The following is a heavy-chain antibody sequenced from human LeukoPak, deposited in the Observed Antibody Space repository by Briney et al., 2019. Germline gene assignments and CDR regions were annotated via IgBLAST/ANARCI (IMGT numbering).Heavy chain of an antibody. Sequence: GGSLRLSCTASGFSFSSYSMYWGRQAPGKGLEWVSYISSSSSTIYYADSVKGRFTISRDNAKNSLYLQMNSLRDEDTAVYYCATGSPPRWGQGTLVTVSS. CDR3: ATGSPPR. V-gene: IGHV3-48*02. J-gene: IGHJ4*02. CDR2: ISSSSSTI. CDR1: GFSFSSYS.